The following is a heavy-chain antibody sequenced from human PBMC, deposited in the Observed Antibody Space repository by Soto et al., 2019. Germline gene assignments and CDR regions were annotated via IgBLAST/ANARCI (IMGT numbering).Heavy chain of an antibody. CDR3: ARGVVVVPAAILWFDP. V-gene: IGHV4-30-2*01. CDR1: GGSISSGGYS. Sequence: SETLSLTCAVSGGSISSGGYSWRWIRQPPGKGLEWIGYIYHSGSTYYNPSLKSRVTISVDRSKNQFSLKLSSVTAADTAVYYCARGVVVVPAAILWFDPWGQGTLVTVSS. CDR2: IYHSGST. D-gene: IGHD2-2*02. J-gene: IGHJ5*02.